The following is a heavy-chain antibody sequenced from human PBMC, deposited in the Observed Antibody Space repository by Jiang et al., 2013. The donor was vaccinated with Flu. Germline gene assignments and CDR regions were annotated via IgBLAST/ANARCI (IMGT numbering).Heavy chain of an antibody. Sequence: GPGLVKASETLSLTCSVSGGSISYYYWSWLRQPPGKGLEWIGSIYYTGSTYYNPSLKSRVTMSVDTSKIQFSLRLNSLTSADTAVYYCARGHGYRYNWFDPGAREPWSPSPQ. CDR3: ARGHGYRYNWFDP. D-gene: IGHD2-2*03. V-gene: IGHV4-59*01. CDR2: IYYTGST. CDR1: GGSISYYY. J-gene: IGHJ5*02.